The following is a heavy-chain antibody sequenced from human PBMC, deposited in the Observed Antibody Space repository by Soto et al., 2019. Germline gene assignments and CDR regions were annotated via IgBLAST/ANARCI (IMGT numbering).Heavy chain of an antibody. CDR2: INHSGST. V-gene: IGHV4-34*02. CDR3: ARGFPVAAAGTHFDY. Sequence: QVQLQQWGAGLLKPSETLSLTCAVSGGSFSGYYWSWIRQPPGKGLEWIGEINHSGSTNYNPSLKSRVTISVDTSKNQFSLKLSSVTAADTAVYYCARGFPVAAAGTHFDYWGQGTLVTVSS. CDR1: GGSFSGYY. J-gene: IGHJ4*02. D-gene: IGHD6-13*01.